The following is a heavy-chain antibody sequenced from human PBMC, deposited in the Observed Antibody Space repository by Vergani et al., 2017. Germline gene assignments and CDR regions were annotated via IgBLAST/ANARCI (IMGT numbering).Heavy chain of an antibody. CDR1: GFTFSNAW. CDR3: SVHRSWGICVP. D-gene: IGHD6-13*01. CDR2: IKSKPNGETT. V-gene: IGHV3-15*01. J-gene: IGHJ5*02. Sequence: EMQLVESGGGLVKPGGSLRLSCAASGFTFSNAWMSWVRQAPGKGLEWIGRIKSKPNGETTDYGAPVKGRFIISRDDSKNMLYLQMNSLKAEDTGVYYCSVHRSWGICVPWGQGTLVTVSS.